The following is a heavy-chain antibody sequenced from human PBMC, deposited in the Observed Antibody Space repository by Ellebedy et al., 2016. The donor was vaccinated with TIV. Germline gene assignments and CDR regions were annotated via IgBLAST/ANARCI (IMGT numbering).Heavy chain of an antibody. CDR1: RGTFSSYA. V-gene: IGHV1-69*13. Sequence: AASVKVSCKASRGTFSSYAIGWVRQAPGQGLEWMGGIIPTFGTANYAQKFQGRVTITADESTSTAYMELSRLRSDDTAVYYCAREDSTNYGSGYDFWGQGTLVTVSS. CDR2: IIPTFGTA. J-gene: IGHJ4*02. CDR3: AREDSTNYGSGYDF. D-gene: IGHD3-10*01.